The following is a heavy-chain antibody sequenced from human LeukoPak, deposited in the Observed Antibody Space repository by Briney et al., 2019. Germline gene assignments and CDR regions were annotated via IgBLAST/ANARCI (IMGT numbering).Heavy chain of an antibody. CDR2: ISGSGGST. V-gene: IGHV3-23*01. J-gene: IGHJ4*02. Sequence: GRSLRLSCAVSGFTFSSYAMSWVRQAPGKGLEWVLAISGSGGSTYYAYSVKGRSTISRDNSKNTLYLQMNSLRAEDTAVYYCANSIAAAGPFDYWGQRTLVTVSS. CDR1: GFTFSSYA. D-gene: IGHD6-13*01. CDR3: ANSIAAAGPFDY.